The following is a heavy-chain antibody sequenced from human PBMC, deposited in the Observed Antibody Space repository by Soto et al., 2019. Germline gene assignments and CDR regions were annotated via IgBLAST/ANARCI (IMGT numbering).Heavy chain of an antibody. V-gene: IGHV3-30-3*01. CDR3: ARGGGFCGGDCYKGGIDY. D-gene: IGHD2-21*02. CDR2: ISYVGSTE. CDR1: GFTFSPYT. Sequence: QVQLVESGGGVVQPGRSLRLSCAASGFTFSPYTMHWVRQAPGKGLEWVAVISYVGSTENNTDSVKGRFTLSRDNPKNTVYLQMNSLRAEDTAIYYCARGGGFCGGDCYKGGIDYWGQGTLVTVSS. J-gene: IGHJ4*02.